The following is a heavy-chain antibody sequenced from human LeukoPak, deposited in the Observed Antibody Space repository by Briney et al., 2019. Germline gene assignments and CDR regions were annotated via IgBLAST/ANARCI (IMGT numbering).Heavy chain of an antibody. D-gene: IGHD5-24*01. V-gene: IGHV1-46*01. CDR3: ATLGLQTHKRIYYYGMDV. CDR1: GYTFTSYG. J-gene: IGHJ6*02. CDR2: INPSGGST. Sequence: ASVKVSCKASGYTFTSYGISWVRQAPGQGLEWMGIINPSGGSTSYAQKFQGRVTMTEDTSTDTAYMELSSLRSEDTAVYYCATLGLQTHKRIYYYGMDVWGQGTTVTVSS.